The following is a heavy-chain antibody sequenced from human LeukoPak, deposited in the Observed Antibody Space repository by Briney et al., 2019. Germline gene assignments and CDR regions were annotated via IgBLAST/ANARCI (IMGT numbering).Heavy chain of an antibody. CDR2: ISSSSIYI. CDR3: ARDGRSAYYDILTGPPPPYFDY. CDR1: GFTFSSYS. V-gene: IGHV3-21*01. D-gene: IGHD3-9*01. Sequence: PGGSLRLSCAASGFTFSSYSMNWVRQAPGRGLEWVSSISSSSIYIYYADSVKGRFTISRDNSKNTLYLQMNSLRAEDTAVYYCARDGRSAYYDILTGPPPPYFDYWGQGTLVTVSS. J-gene: IGHJ4*02.